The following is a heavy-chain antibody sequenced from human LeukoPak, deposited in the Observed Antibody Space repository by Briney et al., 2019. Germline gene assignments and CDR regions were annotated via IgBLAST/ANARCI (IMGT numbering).Heavy chain of an antibody. D-gene: IGHD4-17*01. CDR3: ARGIPPHDYGVHFDY. V-gene: IGHV6-1*01. Sequence: SQTLSLTCAISGDSVSSNSAAWNWIRQSPSRGLEWLGRTYYRSKWYNDYAVSVKSRKTINPDTSKNHFSLHLNSVTPEDTAVYYCARGIPPHDYGVHFDYWGQGTLVTVSS. J-gene: IGHJ4*02. CDR1: GDSVSSNSAA. CDR2: TYYRSKWYN.